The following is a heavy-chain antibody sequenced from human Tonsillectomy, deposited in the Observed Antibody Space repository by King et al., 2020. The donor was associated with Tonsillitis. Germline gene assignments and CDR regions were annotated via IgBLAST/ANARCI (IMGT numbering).Heavy chain of an antibody. J-gene: IGHJ6*02. CDR3: ARGGYSYGYYYYYYGMDV. V-gene: IGHV4-59*01. Sequence: VQLQESGPGLVKPSETLSLTCTVSGGSISSYYWSWIRQPPGKGLEWIGYIYYSGSTNYNPSLKSRVTISVDTSKNQFSLKLGSVTAADTAVYYWARGGYSYGYYYYYYGMDVWGQGTTVTVTS. D-gene: IGHD5-18*01. CDR1: GGSISSYY. CDR2: IYYSGST.